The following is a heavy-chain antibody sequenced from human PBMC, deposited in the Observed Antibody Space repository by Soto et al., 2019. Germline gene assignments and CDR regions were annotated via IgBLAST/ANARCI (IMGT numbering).Heavy chain of an antibody. CDR2: IYHSGST. CDR1: GGSISSSNW. D-gene: IGHD3-22*01. J-gene: IGHJ4*02. Sequence: SETLSLTCAVSGGSISSSNWWSWVRQPPGKGLEWIGEIYHSGSTNYNPSLKSRVTISVDKSKNQFSLKLSSVTAADTAVYYCARGYYDSSGYYFGFDYWGQGTLVTVSS. V-gene: IGHV4-4*02. CDR3: ARGYYDSSGYYFGFDY.